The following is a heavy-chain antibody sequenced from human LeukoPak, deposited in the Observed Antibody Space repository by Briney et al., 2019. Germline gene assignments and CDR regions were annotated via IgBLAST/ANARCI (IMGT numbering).Heavy chain of an antibody. V-gene: IGHV5-51*01. CDR1: GYSFTNYW. CDR2: IYPGDSDT. Sequence: GESLKISCKGSGYSFTNYWIGWVRQMPGKGLEWMGIIYPGDSDTRYSPSFQGQVTISADKSISTAYLQWSSLKASDTAMYYCARHFLAGRCYGSGSYLYWGQGTLVTVSS. D-gene: IGHD3-10*01. J-gene: IGHJ4*02. CDR3: ARHFLAGRCYGSGSYLY.